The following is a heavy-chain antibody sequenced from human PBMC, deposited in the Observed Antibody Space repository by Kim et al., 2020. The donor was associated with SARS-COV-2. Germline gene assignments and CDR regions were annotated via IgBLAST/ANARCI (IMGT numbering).Heavy chain of an antibody. CDR3: ARITMSRGVLADY. V-gene: IGHV3-48*02. J-gene: IGHJ4*02. D-gene: IGHD3-10*01. Sequence: GGSLRLSCAASGFTFSDYNMNWVRQAPGKGLEWVSYISSQSGVIYYADSVKGRFTISRDNAKNSLYLEMNSLREEDTALYYCARITMSRGVLADYWGQGTLVTVSS. CDR2: ISSQSGVI. CDR1: GFTFSDYN.